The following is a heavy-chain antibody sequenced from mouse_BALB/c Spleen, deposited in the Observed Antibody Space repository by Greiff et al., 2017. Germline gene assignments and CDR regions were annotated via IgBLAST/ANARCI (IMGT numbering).Heavy chain of an antibody. CDR1: GYTFTDYY. CDR2: IYPGSGNT. Sequence: QVQLKQSGAELARPGASVKLSCKASGYTFTDYYINWVKQRTGQGLEWIGEIYPGSGNTYYNEKFKGKATLTADKSSSTAYMQLSSLTSEDSAVYFCASRARAMDYWGQGTSVTVSS. CDR3: ASRARAMDY. D-gene: IGHD3-1*01. J-gene: IGHJ4*01. V-gene: IGHV1-77*01.